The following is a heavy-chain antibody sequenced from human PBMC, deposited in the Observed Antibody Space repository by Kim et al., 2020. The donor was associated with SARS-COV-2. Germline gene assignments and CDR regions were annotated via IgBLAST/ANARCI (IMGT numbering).Heavy chain of an antibody. CDR3: ARDLRNYAILTPFDP. V-gene: IGHV1-3*01. D-gene: IGHD3-9*01. J-gene: IGHJ5*02. Sequence: TFQARVTITRDTSASTAYMELSSLRSEDTAVYYCARDLRNYAILTPFDPWGQGTLVTVSS.